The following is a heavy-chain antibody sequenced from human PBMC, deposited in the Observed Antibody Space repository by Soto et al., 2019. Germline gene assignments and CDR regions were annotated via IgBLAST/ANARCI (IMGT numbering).Heavy chain of an antibody. CDR3: ARESYYYDSSGYQPFDY. V-gene: IGHV3-66*01. Sequence: PGGSLRLSCAASGFTVSSNYMSWVRQAPGKGLERVSVIYSGGSTYYADSVKGRFTISRDNSKNTLYLQMNSLRAEDTAVYYCARESYYYDSSGYQPFDYWGQGT. CDR1: GFTVSSNY. D-gene: IGHD3-22*01. CDR2: IYSGGST. J-gene: IGHJ4*02.